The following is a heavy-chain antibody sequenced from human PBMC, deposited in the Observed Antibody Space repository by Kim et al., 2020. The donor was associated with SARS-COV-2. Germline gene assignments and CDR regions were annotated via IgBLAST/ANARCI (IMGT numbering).Heavy chain of an antibody. D-gene: IGHD4-17*01. V-gene: IGHV3-20*01. Sequence: KGRFTISRDNAKNSLYLQMNSLRAEDTALYHCARLIYGDYVVPIGYGMDVWGQGTTVTVSS. CDR3: ARLIYGDYVVPIGYGMDV. J-gene: IGHJ6*02.